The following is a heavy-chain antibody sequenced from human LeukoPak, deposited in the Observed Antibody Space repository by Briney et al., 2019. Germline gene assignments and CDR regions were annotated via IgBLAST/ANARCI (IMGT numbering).Heavy chain of an antibody. CDR1: GFAFSSYA. CDR3: ARAYGDLAY. Sequence: GGSLRLSCAASGFAFSSYAMTWVRRAPGKGLEGVSTIGNTGGDAYYADSVKGRFTISRDNSKNTLYLQMTTLTPEDTAVYYCARAYGDLAYWGQGTLVTVSS. D-gene: IGHD4-17*01. V-gene: IGHV3-23*01. J-gene: IGHJ4*02. CDR2: IGNTGGDA.